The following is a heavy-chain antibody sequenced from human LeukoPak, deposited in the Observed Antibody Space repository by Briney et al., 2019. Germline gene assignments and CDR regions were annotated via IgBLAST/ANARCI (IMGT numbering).Heavy chain of an antibody. J-gene: IGHJ5*02. CDR3: ARDSGTTGEVKFDP. V-gene: IGHV4-59*01. CDR1: GGSIRSYY. D-gene: IGHD1-7*01. CDR2: IYYSGSS. Sequence: PSETLSLTCTVSGGSIRSYYWCWIRQPPEKGLEWIGNIYYSGSSNYNPSLKSRVTISVDTSKNQFSLKLNSVTAADTAVYYCARDSGTTGEVKFDPWGQGTLVTVSS.